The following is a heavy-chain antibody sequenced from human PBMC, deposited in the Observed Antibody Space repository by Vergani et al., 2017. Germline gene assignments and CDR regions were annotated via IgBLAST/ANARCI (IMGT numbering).Heavy chain of an antibody. CDR2: VYYSGTT. CDR1: GDAISRDTYS. CDR3: ARGQTGYSRDWSTYFFDMDV. V-gene: IGHV4-30-2*01. D-gene: IGHD3/OR15-3a*01. Sequence: QLQLQESDSRLVNPSQTLSLTCTLSGDAISRDTYSWNWVRQPPGKPLEWIGSVYYSGTTYYNPSLGGRVTMSIDKSKNHFSLTLTSVTAADSAFYFCARGQTGYSRDWSTYFFDMDVWVKGTTVTVSS. J-gene: IGHJ6*03.